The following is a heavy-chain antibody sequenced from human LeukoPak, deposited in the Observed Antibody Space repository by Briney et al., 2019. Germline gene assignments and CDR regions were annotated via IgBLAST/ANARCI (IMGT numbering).Heavy chain of an antibody. CDR1: GFTDG. Sequence: GGSLRLSCAASGFTDGMSWVRQAPGKGLEWVSAISGSGDNTFYADSVKGRFTISRDNSKNTLYLQMNSLRAEDTAVYYCAKDAAWELLLDYWGQGTLVTVSS. CDR2: ISGSGDNT. J-gene: IGHJ4*02. CDR3: AKDAAWELLLDY. V-gene: IGHV3-23*01. D-gene: IGHD1-26*01.